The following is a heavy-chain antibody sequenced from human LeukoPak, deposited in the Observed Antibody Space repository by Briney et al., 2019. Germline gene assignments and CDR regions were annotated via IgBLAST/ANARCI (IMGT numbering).Heavy chain of an antibody. V-gene: IGHV1-18*01. CDR2: ISAYNGNT. CDR1: GYTFTSYG. Sequence: ASVKVSCKASGYTFTSYGISWVRQAPGQGLEWMGWISAYNGNTNYAQKLQGRVTMTTDTSTSTAYMELRSLRSDDTAMYYCAREYCSGGSCYSGYWGQGTLVTVSS. CDR3: AREYCSGGSCYSGY. J-gene: IGHJ4*02. D-gene: IGHD2-15*01.